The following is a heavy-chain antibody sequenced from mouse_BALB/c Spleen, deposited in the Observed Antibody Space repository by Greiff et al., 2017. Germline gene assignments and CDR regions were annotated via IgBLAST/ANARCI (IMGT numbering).Heavy chain of an antibody. V-gene: IGHV1S81*02. CDR1: GYTFTSYW. CDR3: AREGTGWFAY. J-gene: IGHJ3*01. D-gene: IGHD4-1*01. Sequence: VQLQQSGAELVKPGASVKLSCKASGYTFTSYWMHWVKQRPGQGLEWIGEINPSNGRTNYNEKFKSKATLTVDKSSSTAYMQLSSLTSEDSAVYYCAREGTGWFAYWGQGTLVTVSA. CDR2: INPSNGRT.